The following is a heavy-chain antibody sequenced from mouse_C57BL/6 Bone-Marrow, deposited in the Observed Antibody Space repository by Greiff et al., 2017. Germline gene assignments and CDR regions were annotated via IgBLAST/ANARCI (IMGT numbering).Heavy chain of an antibody. Sequence: EVMLVESGGDLVKPGGSLKLSCAASGFTFSSYGMSWVRQTPDKRLAWVATISSGGSYTYYPDSVKGRCTISRDNAKNTLYLQMSSLKSEDTAMYYCARLGYYYGSSLAYWGQGTLVTVSA. CDR1: GFTFSSYG. J-gene: IGHJ3*01. CDR2: ISSGGSYT. D-gene: IGHD1-1*01. V-gene: IGHV5-6*02. CDR3: ARLGYYYGSSLAY.